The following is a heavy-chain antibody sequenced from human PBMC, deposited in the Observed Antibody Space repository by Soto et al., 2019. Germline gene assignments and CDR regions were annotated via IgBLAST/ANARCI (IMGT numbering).Heavy chain of an antibody. V-gene: IGHV1-58*01. Sequence: SVKVSFKASGFTFTSSAVQWVRQARGQRLEWIGWIVVGSGNTNYAQKFQERVTITRDMSTSTAYMELSSLTSEDTAVYYCARDLHGPARYYYASGPFDPWGQGTLVTVSS. D-gene: IGHD3-10*01. CDR3: ARDLHGPARYYYASGPFDP. CDR2: IVVGSGNT. CDR1: GFTFTSSA. J-gene: IGHJ5*02.